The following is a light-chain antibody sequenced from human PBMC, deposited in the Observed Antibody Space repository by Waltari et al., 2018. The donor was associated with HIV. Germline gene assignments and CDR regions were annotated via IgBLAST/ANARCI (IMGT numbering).Light chain of an antibody. CDR1: QPVLYSSNNKNY. CDR3: QQYYSLPYT. Sequence: DIVMTQSPDSLAVSLGERATINCKSSQPVLYSSNNKNYLTWYQQRPGQPPKVVIYWESTRESGVPDRFSGSGSGTDFTLTINSLQAEDVAVYYCQQYYSLPYTFGRGTKLEIK. V-gene: IGKV4-1*01. J-gene: IGKJ2*01. CDR2: WES.